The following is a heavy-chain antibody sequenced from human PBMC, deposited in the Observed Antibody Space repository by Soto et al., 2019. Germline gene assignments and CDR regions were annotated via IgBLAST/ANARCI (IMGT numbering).Heavy chain of an antibody. J-gene: IGHJ4*02. CDR1: GGSISSYY. CDR3: ARVFSGYELDY. CDR2: IYYSGST. D-gene: IGHD5-12*01. Sequence: SETLSLTCTVSGGSISSYYWSWIRQPPGKGLEWIGYIYYSGSTNYNTSLKSRVTISVDTSKNQFSLKLSSVTAADTAVYYCARVFSGYELDYSGQGTLVTVSS. V-gene: IGHV4-59*01.